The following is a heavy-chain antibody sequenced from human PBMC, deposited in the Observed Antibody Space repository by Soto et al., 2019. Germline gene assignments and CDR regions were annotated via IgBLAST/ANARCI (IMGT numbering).Heavy chain of an antibody. CDR3: ARVYSSSWYGYYYYGMDV. V-gene: IGHV1-3*01. CDR1: GYTFTSYA. Sequence: ASVKVSCKASGYTFTSYAMHWVRQAPGQRLEWMGCINAGNGNTKYSQKFQGRVTITRDTSASTAYMELSSLRSEDTAVYYCARVYSSSWYGYYYYGMDVWGQGTTVTVSS. CDR2: INAGNGNT. D-gene: IGHD6-13*01. J-gene: IGHJ6*02.